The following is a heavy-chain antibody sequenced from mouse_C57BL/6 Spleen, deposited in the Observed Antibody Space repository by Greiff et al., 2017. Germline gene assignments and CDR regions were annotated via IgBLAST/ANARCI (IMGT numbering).Heavy chain of an antibody. V-gene: IGHV1-61*01. D-gene: IGHD6-1*01. CDR2: IYPSDSET. CDR1: GYTFPSYW. CDR3: ARGVPSFDS. Sequence: VQLQQSGPALVRPASSVKLSCKASGYTFPSYWMDWVKQRPGQGLEWIGNIYPSDSETHYNQKFKDKATLTVDKSSSTAYMQLSSLTSEDSAVYYGARGVPSFDSRGQGTTLPVFS. J-gene: IGHJ2*01.